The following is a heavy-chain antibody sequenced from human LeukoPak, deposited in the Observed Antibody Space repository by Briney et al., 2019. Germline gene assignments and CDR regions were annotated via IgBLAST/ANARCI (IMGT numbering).Heavy chain of an antibody. Sequence: SETLSLTCSVSGDSISTSSYYWSWIRQPPGKGLEWIGEINHSGSTNYNPSLKSRVTISVDTSKNQFSLKLSSVTAADTAVYYCARLELQIDAFDIWGQGTMVTVSS. D-gene: IGHD1-26*01. CDR2: INHSGST. J-gene: IGHJ3*02. CDR3: ARLELQIDAFDI. CDR1: GDSISTSSYY. V-gene: IGHV4-39*07.